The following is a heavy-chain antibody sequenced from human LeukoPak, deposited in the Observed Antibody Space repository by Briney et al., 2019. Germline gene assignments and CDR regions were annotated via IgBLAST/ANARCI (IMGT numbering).Heavy chain of an antibody. CDR2: IYYSGST. V-gene: IGHV4-31*03. Sequence: SQTLSLTYTVSGGSISSGGYYWSWIRQHPGKGLEWIGYIYYSGSTYYNPSLKSRVTISVDTSKNQFSLKLSSVTAADTAVYYCARVRRGYSYGTFNYWGQGTLVTVSS. D-gene: IGHD5-18*01. CDR1: GGSISSGGYY. J-gene: IGHJ4*02. CDR3: ARVRRGYSYGTFNY.